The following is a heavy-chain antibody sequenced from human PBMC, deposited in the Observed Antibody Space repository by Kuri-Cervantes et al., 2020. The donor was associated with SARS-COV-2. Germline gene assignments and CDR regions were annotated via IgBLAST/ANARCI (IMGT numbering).Heavy chain of an antibody. V-gene: IGHV1-45*02. Sequence: SVKVSCKASGDTFTYRFLHWVRQAPGQAPEWMGWITPFNGNTKYAQKFRDRVTITRDRSMNTAYMELSSLRSEDTAMYYCARSGPGAISREDGACDIWGQGTMVTVSS. CDR1: GDTFTYRF. CDR3: ARSGPGAISREDGACDI. J-gene: IGHJ3*02. D-gene: IGHD5-24*01. CDR2: ITPFNGNT.